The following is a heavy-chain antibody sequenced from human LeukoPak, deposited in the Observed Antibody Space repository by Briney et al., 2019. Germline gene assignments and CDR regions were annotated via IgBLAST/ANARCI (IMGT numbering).Heavy chain of an antibody. CDR3: DRVSTIFGVVMGLLPDAFDI. D-gene: IGHD3-3*01. CDR1: GGSISSGSYY. J-gene: IGHJ3*02. Sequence: SQTLSLTCTVSGGSISSGSYYWSWIRQPAGKGLEWLGRIYTRVGTKYNPSLKSLVTISVDTSKNQFSLKLSSVTAADTAVYYGDRVSTIFGVVMGLLPDAFDIWGQGTMVTVSS. CDR2: IYTRVGT. V-gene: IGHV4-61*02.